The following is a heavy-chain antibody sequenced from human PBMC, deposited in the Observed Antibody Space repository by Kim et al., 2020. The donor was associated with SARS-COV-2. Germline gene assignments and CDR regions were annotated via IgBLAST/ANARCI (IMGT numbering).Heavy chain of an antibody. Sequence: GGSLRLSCTASGFTFSTYAMNWVRQAPGKGLEWVSSIIGSGYYIYYADSVKGRFTISRDNAKNSLYLQMNSLRAEDTAVYYCSRGGIGRSGSYY. CDR2: IIGSGYYI. V-gene: IGHV3-21*04. J-gene: IGHJ6*01. CDR1: GFTFSTYA. CDR3: SRGGIGRSGSYY. D-gene: IGHD6-13*01.